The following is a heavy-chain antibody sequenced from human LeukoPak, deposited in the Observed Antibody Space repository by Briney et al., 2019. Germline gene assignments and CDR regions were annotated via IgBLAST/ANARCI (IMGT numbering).Heavy chain of an antibody. CDR2: IYWDDDN. CDR3: ARISGPGAFDI. CDR1: GFSLTTSGVR. V-gene: IGHV2-70*04. Sequence: SGPTLLNPTPTLTLTCTFSGFSLTTSGVRVSRIRQPPGKALEWLALIYWDDDNFYSTSLMPRLTISKDTSKNQVVLTMTNMDPADTATYYCARISGPGAFDIWGQGTMVTVSS. D-gene: IGHD6-25*01. J-gene: IGHJ3*02.